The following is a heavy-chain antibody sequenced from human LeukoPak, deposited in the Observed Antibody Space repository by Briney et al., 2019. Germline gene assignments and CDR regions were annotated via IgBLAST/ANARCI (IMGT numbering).Heavy chain of an antibody. V-gene: IGHV3-13*01. J-gene: IGHJ3*02. CDR3: ARIGVDAFDI. CDR1: GFTFSSYD. CDR2: IGTDGDT. Sequence: GGSLRLSCAASGFTFSSYDMHWVRQATGEGLEWVSAIGTDGDTFYPGSVKGRFTISRDNAENSLYLQMNSLRAEDTAVYYCARIGVDAFDIWGQGTMVTVSS.